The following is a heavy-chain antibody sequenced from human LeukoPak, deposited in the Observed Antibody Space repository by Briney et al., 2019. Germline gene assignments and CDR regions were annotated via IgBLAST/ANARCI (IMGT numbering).Heavy chain of an antibody. CDR2: INPSVGST. V-gene: IGHV1-46*01. D-gene: IGHD3-10*01. J-gene: IGHJ4*02. CDR3: AKAMEDDYLDY. CDR1: GYTFTSYY. Sequence: ASVKVSCKPSGYTFTSYYMHCVRQAPGQGLEWMGIINPSVGSTRYAQKLQGRVTMTRDTSTSTVYMELSSLRCEDTAVYYCAKAMEDDYLDYWGQGTLVTVSS.